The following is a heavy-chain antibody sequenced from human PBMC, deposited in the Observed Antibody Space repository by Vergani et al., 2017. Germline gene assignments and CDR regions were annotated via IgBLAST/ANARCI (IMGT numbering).Heavy chain of an antibody. V-gene: IGHV1-18*01. CDR2: ISAYNGNT. CDR3: AXVPCSGGSCYSAYYYYYYMDV. D-gene: IGHD2-15*01. CDR1: GYTFTSYG. Sequence: QVQLVQSGAEVKKPGASVKVSCKASGYTFTSYGISWVRQAPGQGLEWMGWISAYNGNTNYAQKLQGRVTMTTDTSTSTAYMELRSLRSDDTAVYYCAXVPCSGGSCYSAYYYYYYMDVWGKGTTVTVSS. J-gene: IGHJ6*03.